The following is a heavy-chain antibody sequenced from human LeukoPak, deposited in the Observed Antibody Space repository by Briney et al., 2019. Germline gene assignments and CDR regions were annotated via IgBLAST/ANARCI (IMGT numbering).Heavy chain of an antibody. CDR1: GFTFSDYY. CDR2: ISSSGSTI. V-gene: IGHV3-11*01. J-gene: IGHJ4*02. Sequence: GGSLRLSCVVSGFTFSDYYMSWIRQAPGKGLEWVSYISSSGSTIYYADSMKGRFTISRDNAKNSLYLQMNSLGAEDTAVYYCARGQKYYFETSGYPPEFDYWGREPLIPVPS. CDR3: ARGQKYYFETSGYPPEFDY. D-gene: IGHD3-22*01.